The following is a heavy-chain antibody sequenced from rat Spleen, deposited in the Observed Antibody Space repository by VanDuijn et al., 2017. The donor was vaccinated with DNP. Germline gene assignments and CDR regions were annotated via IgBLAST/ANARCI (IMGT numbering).Heavy chain of an antibody. J-gene: IGHJ2*01. CDR1: GFIFSDYA. D-gene: IGHD1-4*01. CDR2: IIHEGTST. CDR3: ASLTTRVYDF. Sequence: EVQLVESGGGLVQPGKSLKLSCVVSGFIFSDYAMAWVRQSPKRGLEWVATIIHEGTSTNYRDSVRGRFTVSRDNAENTLYLQMDSLRSEDTATLYWASLTTRVYDFWGQGVMVTVSS. V-gene: IGHV5-17*01.